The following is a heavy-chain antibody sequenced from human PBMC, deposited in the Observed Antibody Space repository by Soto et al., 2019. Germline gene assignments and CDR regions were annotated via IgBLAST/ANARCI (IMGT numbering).Heavy chain of an antibody. V-gene: IGHV1-69*01. Sequence: QVQLVQSGAEVKKPGSSVKVSCKASGGTFSSYAISWVRQAPGQGLEWMGGIIPIFGTANYAQKFQGRVTITADESTSTAYMALSSLRSEDTAVYYCARDVLPTVTTSYWYFDLWGRGTLVTVSS. J-gene: IGHJ2*01. D-gene: IGHD4-17*01. CDR2: IIPIFGTA. CDR3: ARDVLPTVTTSYWYFDL. CDR1: GGTFSSYA.